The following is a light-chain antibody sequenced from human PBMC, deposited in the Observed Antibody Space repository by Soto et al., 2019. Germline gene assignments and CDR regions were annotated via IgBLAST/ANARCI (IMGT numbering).Light chain of an antibody. Sequence: EIVLTQSPGTLSVSPGERATLSCRASQTISSKYLAWYQQKPGQAPSLLIYGTSSRATGIPDRFSGSGSGTDFTLTISRLEPEDSAIYYWHQYGSCTFGQGTKVEIK. CDR2: GTS. V-gene: IGKV3-20*01. CDR3: HQYGSCT. CDR1: QTISSKY. J-gene: IGKJ1*01.